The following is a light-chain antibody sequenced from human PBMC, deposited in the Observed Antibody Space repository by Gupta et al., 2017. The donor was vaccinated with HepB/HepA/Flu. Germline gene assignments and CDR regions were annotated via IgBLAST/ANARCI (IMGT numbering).Light chain of an antibody. CDR1: TSNIGSNY. J-gene: IGLJ3*02. Sequence: QSVLTQPPSGSAAPGQKVTISCPGSTSNIGSNYISWYQHLPGTAPKLLIYDNNKRPSGIPDRFSGSKSGTSATLGITGLQTGDEADYYCGTWDSSLSAGVFGGGTKLTVL. CDR2: DNN. V-gene: IGLV1-51*01. CDR3: GTWDSSLSAGV.